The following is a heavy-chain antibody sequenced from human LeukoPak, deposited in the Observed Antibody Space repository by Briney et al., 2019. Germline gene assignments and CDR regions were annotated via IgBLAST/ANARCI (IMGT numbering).Heavy chain of an antibody. D-gene: IGHD2-2*02. V-gene: IGHV3-48*01. CDR3: AKVVDCSSTSCYNFDY. Sequence: GGSLRLSCAASGFTFSSYSMNWVRQAPGKGLEWVSYISSSSSTIYYADSVKGRFTISRDNSKNTLYLQMNSLRAEDTAVYYCAKVVDCSSTSCYNFDYWGQGTLVTVSS. CDR1: GFTFSSYS. CDR2: ISSSSSTI. J-gene: IGHJ4*02.